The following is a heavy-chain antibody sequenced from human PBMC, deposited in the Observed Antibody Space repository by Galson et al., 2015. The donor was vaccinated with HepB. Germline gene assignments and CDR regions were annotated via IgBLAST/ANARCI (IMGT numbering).Heavy chain of an antibody. CDR3: ARQDRVSDAFDI. CDR1: GFTFSSYS. V-gene: IGHV3-21*01. Sequence: SLRLSCAPSGFTFSSYSMNWVRQAPGKGLEWVSSIRASSSYIYYTDSVKGRFTISRDNAKNSLFLQVNSLSAEDTAVYYCARQDRVSDAFDIWGQGTTVTVSS. J-gene: IGHJ3*02. D-gene: IGHD6-13*01. CDR2: IRASSSYI.